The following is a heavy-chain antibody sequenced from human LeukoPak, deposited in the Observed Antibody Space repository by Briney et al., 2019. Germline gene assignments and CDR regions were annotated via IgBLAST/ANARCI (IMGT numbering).Heavy chain of an antibody. J-gene: IGHJ4*02. CDR2: ITSDGSST. V-gene: IGHV3-74*01. D-gene: IGHD1-14*01. CDR1: GFTFTDYW. CDR3: VRDTPGVGIDY. Sequence: AGGSLRLPCAASGFTFTDYWMHWVRQVPGKGLVWVSHITSDGSSTGYADSAKGRFTISRDNAKNTLFLQMNSLRAEDTALYYCVRDTPGVGIDYWGQGTLVTVSS.